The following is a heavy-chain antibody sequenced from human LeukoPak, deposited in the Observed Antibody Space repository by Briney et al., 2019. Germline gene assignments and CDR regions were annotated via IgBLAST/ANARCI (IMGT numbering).Heavy chain of an antibody. J-gene: IGHJ4*02. CDR1: GGSFCGYY. CDR3: ASSHSYGSGSYSPIDY. V-gene: IGHV4-34*01. Sequence: SETLSLTCAVYGGSFCGYYWSWIRQPPGKGMEWIGEINHSGSTSYIPSLKSRVTISVDTSKNQFSLKLSSVTAADTAVYYCASSHSYGSGSYSPIDYWGQGTLVTVSS. D-gene: IGHD3-10*01. CDR2: INHSGST.